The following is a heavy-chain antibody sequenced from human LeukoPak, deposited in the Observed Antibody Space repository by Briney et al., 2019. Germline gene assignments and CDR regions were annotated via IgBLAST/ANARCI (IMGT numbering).Heavy chain of an antibody. J-gene: IGHJ6*02. CDR3: ARDDIVVVPAARPPTHYGMDV. CDR2: IYTSGST. Sequence: KSSQTLSLTCTVSGGSISSGSYYWSWIRQPAGKGLEWIGRIYTSGSTNYNPSLKSRVTISVDTSKNQFSLKLSSVTAADTAVYYRARDDIVVVPAARPPTHYGMDVWGQGTTVTVSS. D-gene: IGHD2-2*01. CDR1: GGSISSGSYY. V-gene: IGHV4-61*02.